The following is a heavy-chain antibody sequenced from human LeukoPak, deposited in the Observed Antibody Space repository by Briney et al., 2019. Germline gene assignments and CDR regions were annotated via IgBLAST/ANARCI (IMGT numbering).Heavy chain of an antibody. V-gene: IGHV3-7*05. CDR2: IEPSGGEE. J-gene: IGHJ4*02. D-gene: IGHD2-15*01. CDR1: GFSFNSHW. Sequence: GGSLTLSCVGSGFSFNSHWMSWVRQAAGKGLEWVANIEPSGGEEYYVGSVKGRFTISRDNAKNSLYLQMNSLRAEDTGVYYCARGPTILAPTRGDFDFWGQGTMVTVSS. CDR3: ARGPTILAPTRGDFDF.